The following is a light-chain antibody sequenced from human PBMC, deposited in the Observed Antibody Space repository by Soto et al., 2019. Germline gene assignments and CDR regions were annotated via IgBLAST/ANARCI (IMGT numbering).Light chain of an antibody. CDR1: QSISSW. Sequence: DIQMTQSPSTLSASVGDRVTITCRARQSISSWLAWYQQKPGTAPKLLIYKASTLQSGVPSRFSGSGSGTEFTLTISSLQPDDSATYDCQQYNDNWTFGQGTKV. J-gene: IGKJ1*01. CDR3: QQYNDNWT. V-gene: IGKV1-5*03. CDR2: KAS.